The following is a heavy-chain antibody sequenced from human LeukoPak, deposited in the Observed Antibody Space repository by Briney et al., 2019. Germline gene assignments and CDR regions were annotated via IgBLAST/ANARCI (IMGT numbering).Heavy chain of an antibody. J-gene: IGHJ4*02. CDR1: GGSMSTFY. CDR3: ARVRAVAGTYFDY. D-gene: IGHD6-19*01. Sequence: SETLSLTCTVSGGSMSTFYWSWIRQPAGKGLEWIGHIYSSGSTNYNPSLKSRVTMSVDTSNNQLSLKLSSVTAADTAVYYCARVRAVAGTYFDYWGQGTLATVSS. CDR2: IYSSGST. V-gene: IGHV4-4*07.